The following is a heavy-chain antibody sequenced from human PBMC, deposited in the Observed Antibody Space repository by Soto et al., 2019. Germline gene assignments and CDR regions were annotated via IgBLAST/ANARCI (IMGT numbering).Heavy chain of an antibody. D-gene: IGHD2-2*01. Sequence: GGSLRLSCAASGFTFSNAWMSWVRQAPGKGLEWVGRIKSKTDGGTTDYAAPVKGRFTISRDDSKNTRYLQMNSLKTADIAVYYCTTGPSRDIVVVPAAILPPISGASVRKRTYYYYYMDVWGKGTTVTVSS. J-gene: IGHJ6*03. CDR3: TTGPSRDIVVVPAAILPPISGASVRKRTYYYYYMDV. CDR2: IKSKTDGGTT. CDR1: GFTFSNAW. V-gene: IGHV3-15*01.